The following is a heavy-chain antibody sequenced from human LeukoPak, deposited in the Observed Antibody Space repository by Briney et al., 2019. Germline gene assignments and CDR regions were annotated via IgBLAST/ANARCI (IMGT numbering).Heavy chain of an antibody. D-gene: IGHD4-17*01. V-gene: IGHV3-15*01. J-gene: IGHJ4*02. CDR1: GFTFSNAW. CDR3: AAVSVDYGDSSFDF. CDR2: IKSKTDGGTT. Sequence: KPGGSLRLSCAASGFTFSNAWMSWVRQAPGKGLEWVGRIKSKTDGGTTDYAEPVKGRFTISRDDSKKPLYLQMNSLKTEDTALYYCAAVSVDYGDSSFDFWGQGTLVTVSS.